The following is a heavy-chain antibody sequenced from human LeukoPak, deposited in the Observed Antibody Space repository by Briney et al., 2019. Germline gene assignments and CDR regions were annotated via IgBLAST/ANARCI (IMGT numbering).Heavy chain of an antibody. CDR3: ARESCSSTSCYGILTPDY. V-gene: IGHV1-2*02. CDR1: GYTFTGYY. CDR2: INPNSGGT. D-gene: IGHD2-2*01. J-gene: IGHJ4*02. Sequence: ASVTVSCKASGYTFTGYYMHWVRQAPGQGLEWTGWINPNSGGTNYAQKFQGRVTMTRDTSISTAYMELSRLRSDDTAVYYCARESCSSTSCYGILTPDYWGQGTLVTVSS.